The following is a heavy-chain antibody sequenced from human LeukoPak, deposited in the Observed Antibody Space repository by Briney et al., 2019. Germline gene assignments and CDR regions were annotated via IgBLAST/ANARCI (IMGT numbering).Heavy chain of an antibody. D-gene: IGHD6-13*01. CDR2: ISGSGGST. V-gene: IGHV3-21*01. CDR3: ARLGSSWQLDY. CDR1: GFTFSNAW. J-gene: IGHJ4*02. Sequence: PGGSLRLSCAASGFTFSNAWMSWVRQAPGKGLEWVSAISGSGGSTYYADSVKGRFTISRDNAKNSLYLQMNSLRAEDTAVYYCARLGSSWQLDYWGQGTLVTVSS.